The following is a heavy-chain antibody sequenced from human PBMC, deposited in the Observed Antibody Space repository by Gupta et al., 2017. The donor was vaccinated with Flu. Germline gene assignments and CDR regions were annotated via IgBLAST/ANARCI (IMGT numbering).Heavy chain of an antibody. J-gene: IGHJ5*02. CDR2: ISYDGSNK. V-gene: IGHV3-30*18. Sequence: QVQLVESGGGVVQPGRSLRLSCAASGFTFSSYGMHWVRQAPGKGLEWVAVISYDGSNKYYADSVKGRFTISRDNSKNTLYLQMNSLRAEDTAVYYCAKSVDYYGSMKFDPWGQGTLVTVSS. D-gene: IGHD3-10*01. CDR1: GFTFSSYG. CDR3: AKSVDYYGSMKFDP.